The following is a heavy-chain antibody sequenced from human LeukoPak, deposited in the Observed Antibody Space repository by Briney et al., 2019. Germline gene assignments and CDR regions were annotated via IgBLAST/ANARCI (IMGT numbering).Heavy chain of an antibody. J-gene: IGHJ4*02. CDR1: GYTFTGYY. CDR3: ARGLEMEVAAY. CDR2: MNPKSGNT. Sequence: ASVKVPCKASGYTFTGYYMHWVRQATGQGLEWMGWMNPKSGNTGYAQNFQGRLTMTRDTSISTAYMELSSLRSEDTAVYYCARGLEMEVAAYWGQGTLVTVSS. D-gene: IGHD5-24*01. V-gene: IGHV1-8*02.